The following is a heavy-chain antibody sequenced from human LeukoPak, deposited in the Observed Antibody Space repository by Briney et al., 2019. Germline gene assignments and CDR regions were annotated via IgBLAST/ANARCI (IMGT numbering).Heavy chain of an antibody. J-gene: IGHJ4*02. CDR2: ISSSGGST. Sequence: TGGSLRLSCAASGFTFSSYAMSWVRQAPGKGLEWVSAISSSGGSTYYADSVKGRFTISRDNSKNTLYLQMGTLSAEDTAVYYCAKGVVGVTSPNSLDYWGQGTLVTVSS. D-gene: IGHD1-26*01. CDR3: AKGVVGVTSPNSLDY. CDR1: GFTFSSYA. V-gene: IGHV3-23*01.